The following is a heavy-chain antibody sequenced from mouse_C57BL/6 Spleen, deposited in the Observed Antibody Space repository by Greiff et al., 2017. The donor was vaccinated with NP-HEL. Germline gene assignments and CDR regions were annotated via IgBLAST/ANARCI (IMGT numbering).Heavy chain of an antibody. CDR1: GFTFSSYA. J-gene: IGHJ2*01. V-gene: IGHV5-4*01. D-gene: IGHD1-1*01. Sequence: EVKLVESGGGLVKPGGSLKLSCAASGFTFSSYAMSWVRQTPEKRLEWVATISDGGSYTYYPDNVKGRFTISRDNAKNNLYLQMSHLKSEDTAMYYCAREYYGSSPYYFDYWGQGTTLTVSS. CDR2: ISDGGSYT. CDR3: AREYYGSSPYYFDY.